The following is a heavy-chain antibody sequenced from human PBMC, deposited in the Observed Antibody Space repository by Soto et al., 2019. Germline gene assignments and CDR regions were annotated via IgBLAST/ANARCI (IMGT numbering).Heavy chain of an antibody. V-gene: IGHV4-39*01. D-gene: IGHD1-26*01. CDR1: GGSISSSSSY. CDR2: IYYSGNT. CDR3: ARHRPVGNTGYYFGY. Sequence: QLQLQESGPGLVKPSETLSLTCTVSGGSISSSSSYWGLVRQPPGKGLEWIGNIYYSGNTYYNPSLKSRVTITAHAPKIQFSLKVTSATAADTAVYYCARHRPVGNTGYYFGYWGQGTLVTVAS. J-gene: IGHJ4*02.